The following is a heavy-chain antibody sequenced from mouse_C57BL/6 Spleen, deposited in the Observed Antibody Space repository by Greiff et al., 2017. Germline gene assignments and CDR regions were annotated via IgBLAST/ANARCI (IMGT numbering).Heavy chain of an antibody. CDR1: GYTFTSYW. V-gene: IGHV1-7*01. Sequence: QVQLQESGAELAKPGASVKLSCTASGYTFTSYWMHWVKQRPGQGLEWIGCINPSSGYTKYNQKFKDKATLTADKSSSTAYMQLSSLTCEDSAVYYVARTERYRNYEEVSYWGQGTTLTVSS. CDR2: INPSSGYT. CDR3: ARTERYRNYEEVSY. J-gene: IGHJ2*01. D-gene: IGHD2-5*01.